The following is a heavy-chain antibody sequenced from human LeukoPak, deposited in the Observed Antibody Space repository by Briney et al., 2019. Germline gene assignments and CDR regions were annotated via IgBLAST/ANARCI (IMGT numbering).Heavy chain of an antibody. V-gene: IGHV4-34*01. Sequence: SETLSLTCAVYGGSFSGYYWSWIRQPPGKGLEWIGEINHSGSTNYNPSLRSRVTISIDTSKNQFSLRLSSVTAADTAVYYCARAYWGYFDYWGQGILVTVSS. D-gene: IGHD2-8*02. CDR3: ARAYWGYFDY. J-gene: IGHJ4*02. CDR2: INHSGST. CDR1: GGSFSGYY.